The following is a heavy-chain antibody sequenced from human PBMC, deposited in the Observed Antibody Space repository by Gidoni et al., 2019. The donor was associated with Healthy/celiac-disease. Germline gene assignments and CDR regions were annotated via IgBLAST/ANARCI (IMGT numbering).Heavy chain of an antibody. D-gene: IGHD1-26*01. CDR2: IYPGDSDT. V-gene: IGHV5-51*01. Sequence: EVQLVQSGAEGKKPGESRKISCKGSGYSLTSYWIGWVRQMPGKGLEWMGIIYPGDSDTRSRPSFQGPVTISADTSISTAYLQWSSLKASDTALYYCARPRGPGDAFDIWGQGTMVTVSS. CDR3: ARPRGPGDAFDI. J-gene: IGHJ3*02. CDR1: GYSLTSYW.